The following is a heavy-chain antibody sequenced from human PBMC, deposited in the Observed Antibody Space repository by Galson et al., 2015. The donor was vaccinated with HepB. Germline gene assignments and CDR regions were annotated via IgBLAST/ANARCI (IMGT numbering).Heavy chain of an antibody. Sequence: SLRLSCAASGFTFNTYAISWVRQAPGKGLEWVSSILCSGESTYYAASAKGRFTVSRANSKDTLYLQMNSLRADDTAVYYCARAGRSFSGIGGTRYHLDHWGQGTLVTVSS. J-gene: IGHJ4*02. V-gene: IGHV3-23*01. CDR3: ARAGRSFSGIGGTRYHLDH. CDR2: ILCSGEST. D-gene: IGHD1-7*01. CDR1: GFTFNTYA.